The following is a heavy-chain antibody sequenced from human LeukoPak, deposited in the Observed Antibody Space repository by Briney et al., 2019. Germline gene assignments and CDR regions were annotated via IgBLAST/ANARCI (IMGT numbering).Heavy chain of an antibody. J-gene: IGHJ4*02. CDR2: INPSGGST. CDR1: GYTFTSYY. CDR3: ARERGDYYGSGSYYRGCYDY. V-gene: IGHV1-46*01. D-gene: IGHD3-10*01. Sequence: ASVKVSCKASGYTFTSYYMHWVRQAPGQGLEWMGIINPSGGSTSYAQKFQGRVTMTRDTSTSTVYMELSSLRSEDTAVYYCARERGDYYGSGSYYRGCYDYWGQGTLVTVSS.